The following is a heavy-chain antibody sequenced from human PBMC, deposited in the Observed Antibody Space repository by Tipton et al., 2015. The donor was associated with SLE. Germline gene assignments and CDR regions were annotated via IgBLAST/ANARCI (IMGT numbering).Heavy chain of an antibody. CDR3: ARSGNYGDGDAFDI. V-gene: IGHV5-51*01. CDR1: GYSFTSYW. Sequence: QLVKSGAEVKKPGESLKISCRGSGYSFTSYWIGWVRQMPGKGLEWMGTIYPGDSDTRYSPSFQGQVTISADKSNSTAYVQWSSLKASGTAMYYCARSGNYGDGDAFDIWGAGTMVIVSS. CDR2: IYPGDSDT. J-gene: IGHJ3*02. D-gene: IGHD4-17*01.